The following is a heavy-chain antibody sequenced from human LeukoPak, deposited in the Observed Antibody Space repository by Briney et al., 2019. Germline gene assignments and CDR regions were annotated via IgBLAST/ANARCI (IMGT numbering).Heavy chain of an antibody. CDR2: INHSGST. V-gene: IGHV4-34*01. CDR1: GGSFSGYY. Sequence: SETLSLTCAVYGGSFSGYYWSWIRQPPGKGLGWIGEINHSGSTNYNPSLKSRVTISVDTSKNQFSLKLSSVTAADTAVYYCARGPYYYDSSGDKDYFDYWGQGTLVTVSS. CDR3: ARGPYYYDSSGDKDYFDY. D-gene: IGHD3-22*01. J-gene: IGHJ4*02.